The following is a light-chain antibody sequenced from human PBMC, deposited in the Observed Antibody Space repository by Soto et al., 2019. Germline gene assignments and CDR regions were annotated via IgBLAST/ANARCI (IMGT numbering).Light chain of an antibody. J-gene: IGKJ1*01. CDR1: QRISSW. CDR2: KAS. Sequence: DIPMTQSPSTLSASVGDRVTITCRANQRISSWLAWYQLKPGKAPKLLIYKASNLESGVPPRFSGSGSGTEFTLTISSLQHEDFATYSCQQYVNYPWTFGPGTKV. V-gene: IGKV1-5*03. CDR3: QQYVNYPWT.